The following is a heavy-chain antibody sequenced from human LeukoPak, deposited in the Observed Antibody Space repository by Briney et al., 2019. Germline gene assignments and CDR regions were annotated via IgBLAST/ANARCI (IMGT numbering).Heavy chain of an antibody. CDR2: IYENGGTT. CDR3: AKDGDYPTVVSHWYFDL. V-gene: IGHV3-23*01. D-gene: IGHD4-17*01. Sequence: GGSLRLSCVGSGFTFRSHAMSWVRQAPEKGLEFVSGIYENGGTTYYADSVKGRFSISRDNSKNTLYLQMNSLRAEDTAVYYCAKDGDYPTVVSHWYFDLWGRGTLVTVSS. J-gene: IGHJ2*01. CDR1: GFTFRSHA.